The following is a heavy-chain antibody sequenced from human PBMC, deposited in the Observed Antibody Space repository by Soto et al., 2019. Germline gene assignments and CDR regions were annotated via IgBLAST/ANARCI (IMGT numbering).Heavy chain of an antibody. Sequence: QVQLVQSGAEVKKPGASVKVSCKASGYTFTSYGISWVRQAPGQGLEWMVWISAYNGNTNYAQKLQGSVTMTTDTCTSNAYMELRSLRSDDTAVYYCERESEYFSGCRCYPGWFDPWGQGTLVTVSS. D-gene: IGHD2-15*01. CDR3: ERESEYFSGCRCYPGWFDP. V-gene: IGHV1-18*01. J-gene: IGHJ5*02. CDR1: GYTFTSYG. CDR2: ISAYNGNT.